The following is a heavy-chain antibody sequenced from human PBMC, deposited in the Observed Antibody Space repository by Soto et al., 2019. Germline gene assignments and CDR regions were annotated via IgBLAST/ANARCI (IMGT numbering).Heavy chain of an antibody. CDR2: ISYDGSNK. CDR1: GFTFSSYA. D-gene: IGHD3-22*01. J-gene: IGHJ6*02. V-gene: IGHV3-30-3*01. CDR3: ARDISYYDSSGSYYYYYGMDV. Sequence: PGGSLRLSCAASGFTFSSYAMHWVRQAPGKGLEWVAVISYDGSNKYYADSVKGRFTISRDNSKNTLYLQMNSLRAEDTAVYYFARDISYYDSSGSYYYYYGMDVWGQGTTVTVSS.